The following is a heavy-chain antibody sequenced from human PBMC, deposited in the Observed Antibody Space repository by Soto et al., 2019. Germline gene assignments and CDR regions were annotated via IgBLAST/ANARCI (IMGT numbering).Heavy chain of an antibody. D-gene: IGHD5-12*01. Sequence: SETVSLTCAFSVCSISSGCFWGWIRQPPGKGLEWIANMYHDGNTHYNPSLKSRVTMSVDTSKNQFSLKLNSVTAADTAVYYCARESYNGYHSYDYWGQGTRVTVS. CDR3: ARESYNGYHSYDY. V-gene: IGHV4-38-2*02. CDR2: MYHDGNT. CDR1: VCSISSGCF. J-gene: IGHJ4*02.